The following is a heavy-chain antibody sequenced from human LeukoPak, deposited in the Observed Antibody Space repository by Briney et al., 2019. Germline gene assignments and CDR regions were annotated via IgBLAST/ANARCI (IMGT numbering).Heavy chain of an antibody. CDR2: ISGDGGST. CDR3: AKEKGHDTPFFAFDI. CDR1: GFTFDDYA. V-gene: IGHV3-43*02. Sequence: GGSLRLSCAASGFTFDDYAMHRVRQAPGKGLEWVSLISGDGGSTYYADSVKGRFTNSRDNSKNSLYLQMNSLRTEDTALYYCAKEKGHDTPFFAFDIWGQGTMVTVSS. J-gene: IGHJ3*02. D-gene: IGHD2/OR15-2a*01.